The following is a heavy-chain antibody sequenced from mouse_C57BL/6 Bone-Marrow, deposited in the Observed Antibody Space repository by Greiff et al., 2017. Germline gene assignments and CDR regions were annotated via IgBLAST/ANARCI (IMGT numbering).Heavy chain of an antibody. V-gene: IGHV5-6*01. Sequence: EVKLVESGGDLVKPGGSLKLSCAASGFTFSSYGMSWVRQTPDKRLEWVATISSGGSYTYYPDSVKGRFTISRDNAKNTLYLQMSSLKSEDTAMYYCARPNWEVAYWGQGTLVTVSA. D-gene: IGHD4-1*01. CDR1: GFTFSSYG. CDR3: ARPNWEVAY. CDR2: ISSGGSYT. J-gene: IGHJ3*01.